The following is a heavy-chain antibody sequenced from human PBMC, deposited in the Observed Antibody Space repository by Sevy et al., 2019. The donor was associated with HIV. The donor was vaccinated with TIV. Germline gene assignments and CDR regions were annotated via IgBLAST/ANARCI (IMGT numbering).Heavy chain of an antibody. CDR2: IWSDGAYR. D-gene: IGHD3-22*01. Sequence: GGSLRLSCAATGFTFSNYAMHWVRQAPGKGMEWVAIIWSDGAYRYHGDSVKGRFTISRDNSKNTLYLQMNNVRVEDSAVYYCARGGYNYDNAAYYALDSWGQGTLVSVSS. V-gene: IGHV3-33*01. CDR1: GFTFSNYA. J-gene: IGHJ4*02. CDR3: ARGGYNYDNAAYYALDS.